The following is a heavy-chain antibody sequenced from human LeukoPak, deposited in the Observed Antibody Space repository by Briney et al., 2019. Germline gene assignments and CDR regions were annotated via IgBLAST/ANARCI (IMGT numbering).Heavy chain of an antibody. J-gene: IGHJ4*02. Sequence: ASVKVSCKASGYTFTSNYIHWVRQAPGQGLEWMGWISAYNGNTNYAQKLQGRVTMTTDTSTSTAYMELRSLRSDDTAVYYCARATMVRGVTFHPDYWGQGTLVTVSS. CDR3: ARATMVRGVTFHPDY. V-gene: IGHV1-18*04. CDR2: ISAYNGNT. CDR1: GYTFTSNY. D-gene: IGHD3-10*01.